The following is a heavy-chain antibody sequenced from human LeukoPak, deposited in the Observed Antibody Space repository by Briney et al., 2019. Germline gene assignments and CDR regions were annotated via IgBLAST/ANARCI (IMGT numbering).Heavy chain of an antibody. V-gene: IGHV4-39*07. CDR3: ASPAMAFIDQGRYNYYYYMDV. J-gene: IGHJ6*03. Sequence: TSETLSLTCTVSGGSISSGSYYWGWIRQPPGKGLEWIGSIYHSGSTYYNPSLKSRVTISVDTSKNQFSLKLSSVTAADTAVYYCASPAMAFIDQGRYNYYYYMDVWGKGTTVTVSS. CDR1: GGSISSGSYY. D-gene: IGHD5-18*01. CDR2: IYHSGST.